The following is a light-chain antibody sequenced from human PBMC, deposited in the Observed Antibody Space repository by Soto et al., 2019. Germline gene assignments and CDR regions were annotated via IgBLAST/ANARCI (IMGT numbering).Light chain of an antibody. J-gene: IGKJ5*01. Sequence: DIVMTQSPLSLGVTPGEPASISCRSSQRLLYSDGENYSDWYLQKXGQSPQXXIYLASNRASGVPARFSGSGSGTYFTLKISRVEAEDVGLYYCMQALQTTNTFGQGTRLEIK. CDR2: LAS. CDR3: MQALQTTNT. CDR1: QRLLYSDGENY. V-gene: IGKV2-28*01.